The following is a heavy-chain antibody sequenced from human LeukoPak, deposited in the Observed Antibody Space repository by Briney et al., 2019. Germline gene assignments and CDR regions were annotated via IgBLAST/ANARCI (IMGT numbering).Heavy chain of an antibody. J-gene: IGHJ4*02. CDR2: IWYDGSNK. CDR1: GITFSNYG. D-gene: IGHD7-27*01. V-gene: IGHV3-33*03. CDR3: ATGNSLDY. Sequence: GTSLRLSCVASGITFSNYGMHWVRQAPGKGLEWVAGIWYDGSNKNYVDSVKGRFTISRDNAKTSLYLQMNSLRAEDTAVYFCATGNSLDYWGQGTLVTVSS.